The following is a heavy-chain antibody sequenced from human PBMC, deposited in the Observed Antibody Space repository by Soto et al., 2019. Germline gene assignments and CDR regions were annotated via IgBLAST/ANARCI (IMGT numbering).Heavy chain of an antibody. Sequence: SETLSLTCAVYGGSFSGYYWSWIRQPPGKGLEWIGEINHSGSTNYNPSLKSRVTISVDTSKNQFSLKLSSVTAADTAVYYCARSGRYDSRKSDYWGQGTLVTVSS. CDR2: INHSGST. V-gene: IGHV4-34*01. CDR3: ARSGRYDSRKSDY. CDR1: GGSFSGYY. J-gene: IGHJ4*02. D-gene: IGHD5-12*01.